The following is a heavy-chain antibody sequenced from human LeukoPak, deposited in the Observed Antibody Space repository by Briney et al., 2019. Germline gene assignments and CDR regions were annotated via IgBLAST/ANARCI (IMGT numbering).Heavy chain of an antibody. CDR1: GGSFSGYY. CDR3: ARGTVTTDY. V-gene: IGHV4-34*01. CDR2: INHSGST. J-gene: IGHJ4*02. D-gene: IGHD4-17*01. Sequence: SETLSLTCAVYGGSFSGYYWSWIRQPPGKGLEWIGEINHSGSTNYNPSLKSRVTISVDTSKNQFSLKLSSVTAADTAVYYCARGTVTTDYWGQGTLVTVSS.